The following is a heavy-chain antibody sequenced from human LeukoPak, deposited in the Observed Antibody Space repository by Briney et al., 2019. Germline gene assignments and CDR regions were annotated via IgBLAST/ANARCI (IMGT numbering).Heavy chain of an antibody. Sequence: RGESLNISCKGSGYSFTSYWIGWVRQLPGKGLEWMGIIYPGDSDTRYSPSFQGQVTISADKSISTAYLQWSSLKASDTAMYYCAGQRKYSSSWEAFDYWGQGTLVTVSS. CDR3: AGQRKYSSSWEAFDY. V-gene: IGHV5-51*01. CDR2: IYPGDSDT. J-gene: IGHJ4*02. D-gene: IGHD6-13*01. CDR1: GYSFTSYW.